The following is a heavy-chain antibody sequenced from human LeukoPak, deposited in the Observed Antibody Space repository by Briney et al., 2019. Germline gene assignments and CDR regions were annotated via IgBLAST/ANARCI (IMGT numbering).Heavy chain of an antibody. Sequence: ASVKVSCKASGYTFTGYYMHWVRQAPGQGLEWMGWINPNSGGTNYAQKFQGRVTMTRDTSISTAYMELNRLRSDDTAVYYCARDRDYGSGIFDYWGQGTLVTAS. CDR1: GYTFTGYY. D-gene: IGHD3-10*01. CDR2: INPNSGGT. J-gene: IGHJ4*02. CDR3: ARDRDYGSGIFDY. V-gene: IGHV1-2*02.